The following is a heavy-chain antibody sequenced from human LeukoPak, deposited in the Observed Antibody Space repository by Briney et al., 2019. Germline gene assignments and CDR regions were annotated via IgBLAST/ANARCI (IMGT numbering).Heavy chain of an antibody. CDR3: ERVTTQYSKGHWEY. CDR2: SYRGGST. D-gene: IGHD4-11*01. V-gene: IGHV4-38-2*01. Sequence: SETLSLTCAVSGYSISSGDYRGWIRQPPRKGLGGIGSSYRGGSTYYNPSLKSRVTISRDKSKNQFYLQMSCVTAADTAVYYCERVTTQYSKGHWEYWGQGTLVTVSS. CDR1: GYSISSGDY. J-gene: IGHJ4*02.